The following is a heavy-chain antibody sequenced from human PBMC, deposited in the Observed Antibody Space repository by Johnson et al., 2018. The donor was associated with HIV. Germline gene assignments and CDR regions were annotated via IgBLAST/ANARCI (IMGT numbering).Heavy chain of an antibody. CDR2: ISYDGSNK. V-gene: IGHV3-30*03. J-gene: IGHJ3*02. D-gene: IGHD3-16*02. CDR3: ARDSYDYVWGSYRHDAFDI. CDR1: GFTFSSYG. Sequence: QVQLVESGGGVVQPGRSLRLSCAASGFTFSSYGMHWVRQAPGKGLEWVAVISYDGSNKYYADSVKGRFTISRDNSKNTLYLQMNSLGTEDTAVYYCARDSYDYVWGSYRHDAFDIWGQGTMVTVSS.